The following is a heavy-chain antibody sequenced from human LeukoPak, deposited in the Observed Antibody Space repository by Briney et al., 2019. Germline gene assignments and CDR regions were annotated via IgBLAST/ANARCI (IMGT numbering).Heavy chain of an antibody. CDR2: IKQDVIEK. D-gene: IGHD6-13*01. CDR3: ARIDSGYDYASIAAAGTAIRYYFDY. CDR1: GFTLSSYW. Sequence: GGSLRLSCAASGFTLSSYWMSWVRQAPGKGLEWVANIKQDVIEKYYADSVKGRFTISRDNAKNSLYLQMNSLRSEDTAVYYCARIDSGYDYASIAAAGTAIRYYFDYWGQGTLVTVSS. J-gene: IGHJ4*02. V-gene: IGHV3-7*01.